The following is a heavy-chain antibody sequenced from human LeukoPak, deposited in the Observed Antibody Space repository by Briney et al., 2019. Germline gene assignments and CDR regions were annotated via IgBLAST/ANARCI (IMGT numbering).Heavy chain of an antibody. V-gene: IGHV1-18*01. CDR1: GYTFTSYG. J-gene: IGHJ5*02. Sequence: ASVKVSCKASGYTFTSYGISWVRQAPGQGLEWMGWISAYNGNTNYAQKLQGRVTMTRNTSISTAYMELSSLRSEDTAVYYCARGVKWFGEFREWFDPWGQGTLVTVSS. CDR2: ISAYNGNT. D-gene: IGHD3-10*01. CDR3: ARGVKWFGEFREWFDP.